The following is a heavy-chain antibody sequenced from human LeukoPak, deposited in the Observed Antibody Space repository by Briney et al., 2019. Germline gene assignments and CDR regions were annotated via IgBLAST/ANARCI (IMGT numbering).Heavy chain of an antibody. D-gene: IGHD4-23*01. V-gene: IGHV4-34*01. J-gene: IGHJ6*03. CDR3: ASSTLVVTYNYYYMDV. CDR1: GGSFSGYY. Sequence: SETLSLTCAVYGGSFSGYYWSWIRQPPGKGLEWIGEINHSGSTNYNPSLKSRVTISVDTSKNQFSLKLSSVTAADTAVYYCASSTLVVTYNYYYMDVWGKGTTVTVSS. CDR2: INHSGST.